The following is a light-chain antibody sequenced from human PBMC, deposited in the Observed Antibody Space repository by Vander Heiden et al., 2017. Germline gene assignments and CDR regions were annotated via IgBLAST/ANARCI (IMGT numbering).Light chain of an antibody. CDR2: AAS. V-gene: IGKV1-39*01. J-gene: IGKJ2*01. CDR3: QQSDSNLMYT. CDR1: QSISSY. Sequence: DIQMTQSPSSLSASVGDRVTITCRASQSISSYLNWYQQKPGKAPKLLIYAASSLQRGVPSRFSGSGYGKDFTLTISSRQPEDFATYYCQQSDSNLMYTFGQGTKLEIK.